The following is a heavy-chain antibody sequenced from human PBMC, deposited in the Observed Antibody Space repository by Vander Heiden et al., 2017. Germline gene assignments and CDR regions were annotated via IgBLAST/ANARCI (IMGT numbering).Heavy chain of an antibody. V-gene: IGHV3-72*01. D-gene: IGHD3-22*01. CDR3: ARSTYYSGRNNFDS. CDR2: ARNKAKSYTT. Sequence: EVQLVESGGGLVQPGGSLRLSCVASGFTFSDHYMDWFLQAPGMGLEWVGRARNKAKSYTTECAASVKGRFTISRDDSKNSLYLQMNSLKTEDTAVYYCARSTYYSGRNNFDSWGQGTLVTVSS. J-gene: IGHJ4*02. CDR1: GFTFSDHY.